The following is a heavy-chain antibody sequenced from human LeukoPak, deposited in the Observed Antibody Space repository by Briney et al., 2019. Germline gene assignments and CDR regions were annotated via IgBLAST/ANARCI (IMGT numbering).Heavy chain of an antibody. V-gene: IGHV3-48*01. CDR2: ISSSSSTI. J-gene: IGHJ3*02. CDR1: GFTFSSYS. D-gene: IGHD6-13*01. Sequence: GGSLRLSCAASGFTFSSYSMNWVRQAPGKGLEWVSYISSSSSTIYYADSVEGRFTISRDNAKNSLYLQMNSLRAEDTAVYYCARPIAAAGLDAFDIWGQGTMVTVSS. CDR3: ARPIAAAGLDAFDI.